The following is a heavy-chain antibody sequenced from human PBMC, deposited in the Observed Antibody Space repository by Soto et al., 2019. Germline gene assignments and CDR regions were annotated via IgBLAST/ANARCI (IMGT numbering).Heavy chain of an antibody. Sequence: AGGSLRLSCVASGFTFNSYAMNWVRQAPGKGLEWVSTIDGSGGITYYADSVKGRFTISRDNSRNTVYLQMNSLRGDDTALYYCVKNSGWFNTWGQGALVTVSS. V-gene: IGHV3-23*01. CDR1: GFTFNSYA. CDR3: VKNSGWFNT. J-gene: IGHJ5*02. D-gene: IGHD3-10*01. CDR2: IDGSGGIT.